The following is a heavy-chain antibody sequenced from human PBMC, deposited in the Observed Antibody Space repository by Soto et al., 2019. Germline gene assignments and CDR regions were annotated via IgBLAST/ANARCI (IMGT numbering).Heavy chain of an antibody. Sequence: QVQLVQSGAEVKKPGSSVKVSCKASGGTFSSYTISWVRQAPGQGLEWMGRIIPILGIANYAQKFQGRVTITADKSTSTAYMELSGLRSEDTAVYYCARDAGYCSSTSCDRNWFDPWGQGTLVTVSS. CDR2: IIPILGIA. CDR1: GGTFSSYT. V-gene: IGHV1-69*08. D-gene: IGHD2-2*01. J-gene: IGHJ5*02. CDR3: ARDAGYCSSTSCDRNWFDP.